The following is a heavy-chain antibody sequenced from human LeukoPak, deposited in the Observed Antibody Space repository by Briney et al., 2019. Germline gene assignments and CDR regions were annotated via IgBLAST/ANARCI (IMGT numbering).Heavy chain of an antibody. CDR1: GFTFSSYA. V-gene: IGHV3-23*01. CDR2: ISGSGGST. D-gene: IGHD1-7*01. J-gene: IGHJ4*02. Sequence: GGSLRLSCAASGFTFSSYAMSWVRQAPGKRLEWVSAISGSGGSTYYADSVKGRFTISRDNSKNTLYLQMNSLRAEDTAVYYCAKSLRNWNYVPFLGYWGQGTLVTVSS. CDR3: AKSLRNWNYVPFLGY.